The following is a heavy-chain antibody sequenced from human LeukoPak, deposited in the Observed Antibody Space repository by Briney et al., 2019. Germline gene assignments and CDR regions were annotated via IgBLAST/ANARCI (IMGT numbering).Heavy chain of an antibody. Sequence: GGSLRLSCAASGFTVSSNYMSWVRQAPGKGLEWVSVIYSGGSTYYADSVKGRFTISRDNSRNTLDLQMNSLRAEDTAVYYCAKGNGDYVYWGLDYWGQGTLVTVSS. CDR2: IYSGGST. D-gene: IGHD1-26*01. CDR1: GFTVSSNY. CDR3: AKGNGDYVYWGLDY. V-gene: IGHV3-53*01. J-gene: IGHJ4*02.